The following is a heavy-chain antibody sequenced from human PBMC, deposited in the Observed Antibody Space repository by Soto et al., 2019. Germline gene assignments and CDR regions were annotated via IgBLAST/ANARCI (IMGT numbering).Heavy chain of an antibody. D-gene: IGHD6-19*01. J-gene: IGHJ2*01. Sequence: GPPVKVSCKASGYTFTSYAMHWVRQAPGQRLEWMGWINAGNGNTKYSQKFQGRVTITRDTSASTAYMELSSLRSEDTAVYYCARGGIAVAGPYWYFDLWGRGTLVTVSS. CDR1: GYTFTSYA. CDR2: INAGNGNT. V-gene: IGHV1-3*01. CDR3: ARGGIAVAGPYWYFDL.